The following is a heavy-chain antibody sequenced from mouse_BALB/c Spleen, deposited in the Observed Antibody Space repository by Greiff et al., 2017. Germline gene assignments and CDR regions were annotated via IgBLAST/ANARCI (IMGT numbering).Heavy chain of an antibody. J-gene: IGHJ1*01. V-gene: IGHV5-6-5*01. D-gene: IGHD1-1*01. CDR3: ARREYGSPSWYFDV. CDR2: ISSGGST. Sequence: EVQVVESGGGLVKPGGSLKLSCAASGFTFSSYAMSWVRQTPEKRLEWVASISSGGSTYYPDSVKGRFTISRDNARNILYLQMSSLRSEDTAMYYCARREYGSPSWYFDVWGAGTTVTVSS. CDR1: GFTFSSYA.